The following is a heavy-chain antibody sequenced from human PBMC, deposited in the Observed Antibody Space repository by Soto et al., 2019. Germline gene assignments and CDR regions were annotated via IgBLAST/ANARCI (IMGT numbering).Heavy chain of an antibody. V-gene: IGHV1-2*02. CDR3: ARERVYDFWSGYPPRDYYYGMDV. CDR2: INPNSGGT. J-gene: IGHJ6*02. CDR1: GYTFTGYY. Sequence: GASVKVSCKASGYTFTGYYMHWVRQAPGQGLAWMGWINPNSGGTNYAQKFQGRVTMTRDTSISTAYMELSRLRSDDTAVYYCARERVYDFWSGYPPRDYYYGMDVWGQGTTVTVSS. D-gene: IGHD3-3*01.